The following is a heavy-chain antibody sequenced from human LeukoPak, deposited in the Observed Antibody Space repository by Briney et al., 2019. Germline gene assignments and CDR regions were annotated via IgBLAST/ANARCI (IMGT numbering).Heavy chain of an antibody. J-gene: IGHJ4*02. D-gene: IGHD6-13*01. Sequence: ASVKVSCKDCGYTFTRYYMQWVRQAAGQGGEGMGWINPNSGGTNYAQKFQGRVTITRDTSISTAYIELSRLRSDDTAVYYCASARRKEAAAGTARPFDYWGQGTLVTVSS. CDR1: GYTFTRYY. V-gene: IGHV1-2*02. CDR3: ASARRKEAAAGTARPFDY. CDR2: INPNSGGT.